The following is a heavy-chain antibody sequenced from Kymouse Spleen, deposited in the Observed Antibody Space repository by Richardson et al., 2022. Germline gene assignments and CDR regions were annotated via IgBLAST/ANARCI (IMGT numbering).Heavy chain of an antibody. CDR3: ARHGSSGWYDPFDY. CDR1: GGSISSSSYY. Sequence: QLQLQESGPGLVKPSETLSLTCTVSGGSISSSSYYWGWIRQPPGKGLEWIGSIYYSGSTYYNPSLKSRVTISVDTSKNQFSLKLSSVTAADTAVYYCARHGSSGWYDPFDYWGQGTLVTVSS. V-gene: IGHV4-39*01. J-gene: IGHJ4*02. D-gene: IGHD6-19*01. CDR2: IYYSGST.